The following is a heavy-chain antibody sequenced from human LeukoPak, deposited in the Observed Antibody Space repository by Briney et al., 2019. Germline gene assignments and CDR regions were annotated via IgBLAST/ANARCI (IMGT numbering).Heavy chain of an antibody. J-gene: IGHJ4*02. V-gene: IGHV1-46*01. D-gene: IGHD3-22*01. CDR3: ARTYYYDSSGAPSRLDY. CDR2: INPSGGST. Sequence: ASVKVSCKASGYTFTTHDINWVRQAPGQGLEWMGIINPSGGSTSYAQKFQGRVTMTRDTSTSTVYMELSSLRSEDTAVYYCARTYYYDSSGAPSRLDYWGQGTLVTVSS. CDR1: GYTFTTHD.